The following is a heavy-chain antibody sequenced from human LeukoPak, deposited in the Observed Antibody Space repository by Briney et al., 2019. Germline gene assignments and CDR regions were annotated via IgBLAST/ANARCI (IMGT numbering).Heavy chain of an antibody. V-gene: IGHV4-59*01. D-gene: IGHD6-13*01. CDR2: IYYSGST. CDR1: GGSISSYY. Sequence: SETLSLTCTVSGGSISSYYWSWLRQPPGKGLEWIGYIYYSGSTNYNPSLKSRVTISVDTSKNQFSLRLSSVTAADTAVYYCARLEGYHNWSDPWGQGTLVTVSS. J-gene: IGHJ5*02. CDR3: ARLEGYHNWSDP.